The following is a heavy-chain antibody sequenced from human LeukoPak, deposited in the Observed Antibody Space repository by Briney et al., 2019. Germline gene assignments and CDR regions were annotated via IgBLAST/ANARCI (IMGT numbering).Heavy chain of an antibody. CDR2: ISGYSGNT. CDR1: GYTFTSYG. CDR3: ARVVYDSGNYNWFDP. Sequence: ASVKVSCKASGYTFTSYGLCWVRQAPGQGLEWMGWISGYSGNTNYAQKFQGRVTMTTDTSTSTTYMELRSLRSDDTAVYYCARVVYDSGNYNWFDPWGQGTLVTVSS. V-gene: IGHV1-18*01. J-gene: IGHJ5*02. D-gene: IGHD3-10*01.